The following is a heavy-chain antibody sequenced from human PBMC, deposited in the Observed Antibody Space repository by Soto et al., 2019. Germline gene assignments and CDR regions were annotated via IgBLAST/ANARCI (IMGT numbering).Heavy chain of an antibody. J-gene: IGHJ4*02. Sequence: SETLSLTCTVSGGSISSSSYYWGWIRQPPGKGLEWIGSIYYSGSTYYNPSLKSRVTISVDTSKNQFSLKLSSVTAADTAVYYCARYGVLLWFGELFITRDFDYWGQGTLVTVSS. CDR2: IYYSGST. V-gene: IGHV4-39*01. D-gene: IGHD3-10*01. CDR3: ARYGVLLWFGELFITRDFDY. CDR1: GGSISSSSYY.